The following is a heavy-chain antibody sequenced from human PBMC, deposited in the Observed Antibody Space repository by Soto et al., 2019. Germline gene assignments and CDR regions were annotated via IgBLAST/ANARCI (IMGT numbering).Heavy chain of an antibody. CDR1: GFTFSSYS. CDR2: ISSSSSTI. CDR3: ARDRRKGIAAGPDFGY. J-gene: IGHJ4*02. Sequence: EVQLVESGGGLVQPGGSLRLSCAASGFTFSSYSMNWVRQAPGKGLEWVSYISSSSSTIYYADSVKGRFTISRDNAKNALDLQMSSLRDEDTAVYYCARDRRKGIAAGPDFGYWGQGTLVTVSS. D-gene: IGHD6-6*01. V-gene: IGHV3-48*02.